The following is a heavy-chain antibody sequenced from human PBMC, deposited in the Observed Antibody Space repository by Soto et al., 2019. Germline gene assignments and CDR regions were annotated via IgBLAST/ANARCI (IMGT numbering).Heavy chain of an antibody. J-gene: IGHJ4*02. CDR3: ARDEGSHGFDS. Sequence: QVQLLVQSGTEVKKPGASVKVSCQASGYTFTNFGISWVRQAPGQGLEWMGWVSGYNGNTNYAQKFRDRVTMTTDTSTSTAYMELRALRSDDTAVYYCARDEGSHGFDSWGQGTLVTVYS. V-gene: IGHV1-18*04. D-gene: IGHD6-19*01. CDR2: VSGYNGNT. CDR1: GYTFTNFG.